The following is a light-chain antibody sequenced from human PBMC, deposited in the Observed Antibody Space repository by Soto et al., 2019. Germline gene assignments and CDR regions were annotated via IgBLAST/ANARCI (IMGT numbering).Light chain of an antibody. CDR2: SNN. CDR3: AAWDASMNAYV. V-gene: IGLV1-44*01. Sequence: QSVLTQPPSASGTPGQRVTISCSGSSSNIGSNTVNWYQHLPGTAPKLLIYSNNQRPSGVPDRFSVSKSGTSASLAISGLQSEDEADYFCAAWDASMNAYVFGIGTKLTVL. J-gene: IGLJ1*01. CDR1: SSNIGSNT.